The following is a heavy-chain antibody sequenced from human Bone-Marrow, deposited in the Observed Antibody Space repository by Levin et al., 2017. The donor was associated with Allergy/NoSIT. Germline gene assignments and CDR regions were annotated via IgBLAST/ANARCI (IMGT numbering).Heavy chain of an antibody. CDR1: GFSVNINY. J-gene: IGHJ6*02. CDR2: IYSGGYT. Sequence: GESLKISCAASGFSVNINYMNWVRQAPGKGLEWLSVIYSGGYTYYADSVKGRFIISRDDSNNTLYLQMNSLRAEDTAVYYCAREDYNYNGMDVWGHGTTVTVSS. CDR3: AREDYNYNGMDV. V-gene: IGHV3-66*01.